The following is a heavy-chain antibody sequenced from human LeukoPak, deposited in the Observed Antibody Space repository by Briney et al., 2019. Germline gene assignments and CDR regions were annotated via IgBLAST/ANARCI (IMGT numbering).Heavy chain of an antibody. D-gene: IGHD2-21*01. CDR1: GLTFSSYS. V-gene: IGHV3-21*01. CDR2: ISSSSSYI. CDR3: ARDVYSMGYYYGMDV. J-gene: IGHJ6*02. Sequence: GGSLRLSCAASGLTFSSYSMNWVRQAPGKGLEWVSSISSSSSYIYYADSVKGRFTISRDNAKNSLYLQMNSLRAEDTAVYYCARDVYSMGYYYGMDVWGQGTTVTVSS.